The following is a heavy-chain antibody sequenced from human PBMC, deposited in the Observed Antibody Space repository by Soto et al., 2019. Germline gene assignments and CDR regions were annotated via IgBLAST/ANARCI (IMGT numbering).Heavy chain of an antibody. J-gene: IGHJ3*02. V-gene: IGHV3-23*01. CDR1: GFTFSSYA. CDR3: AKRPGVVVAGHDAFDM. D-gene: IGHD2-2*01. Sequence: EVQLLESGGGLVQPGGSLRLSCAASGFTFSSYAMSWVRQAPGKGLEWVSAVSGSAGSTYYAGSVKGRFTISRDSSKNTRSPQMNHRRAEDTGVKYWAKRPGVVVAGHDAFDMLGQGTVVTGPS. CDR2: VSGSAGST.